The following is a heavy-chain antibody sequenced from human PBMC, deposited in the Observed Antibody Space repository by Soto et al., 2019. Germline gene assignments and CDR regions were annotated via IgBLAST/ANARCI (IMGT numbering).Heavy chain of an antibody. D-gene: IGHD2-15*01. CDR3: AGHKSGSDWLDP. V-gene: IGHV4-39*01. CDR1: GGSISDISYC. Sequence: SETLSLTCTVSGGSISDISYCWGWIRQPPGKGLQWIGCMFYSGATYYNPSLKNRVTLSVDTSNNEFSLKLVSVTAPDTAVYYCAGHKSGSDWLDPWGQGTLVTVSS. J-gene: IGHJ5*02. CDR2: MFYSGAT.